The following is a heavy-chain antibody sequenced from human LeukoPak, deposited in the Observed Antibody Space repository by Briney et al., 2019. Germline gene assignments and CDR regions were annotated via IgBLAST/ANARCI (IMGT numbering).Heavy chain of an antibody. D-gene: IGHD1-26*01. CDR2: ISSSSSII. Sequence: GGSLRLSCAASGFTFSSYSMKWVRQAPGKGLEWVSYISSSSSIIYYADSVKGRFTVSRGNAKNSLYLQMNSLRAEDTAVYYCAGTDSGSYSRWFDYWGQGTLVTVSS. J-gene: IGHJ4*02. V-gene: IGHV3-48*01. CDR3: AGTDSGSYSRWFDY. CDR1: GFTFSSYS.